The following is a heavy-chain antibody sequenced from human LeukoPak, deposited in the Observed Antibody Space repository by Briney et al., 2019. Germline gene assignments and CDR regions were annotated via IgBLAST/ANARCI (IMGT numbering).Heavy chain of an antibody. V-gene: IGHV1-46*01. CDR2: INPSGGST. Sequence: ASVKVSCKASGYTFTRYYMHWVRQAPGQGLEWRGIINPSGGSTSYAQKFQGRVTMTRDTSTSTVYMELSSLRSEDTAVYYCARDRGGRAAAGTACLDYWGQGTLVTVSS. CDR1: GYTFTRYY. J-gene: IGHJ4*02. D-gene: IGHD6-13*01. CDR3: ARDRGGRAAAGTACLDY.